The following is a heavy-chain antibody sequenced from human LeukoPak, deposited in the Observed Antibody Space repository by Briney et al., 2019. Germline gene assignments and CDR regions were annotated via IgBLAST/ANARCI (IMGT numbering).Heavy chain of an antibody. CDR2: ISSGGST. CDR1: RFTISSNY. CDR3: ARGLYSSGWYFDY. J-gene: IGHJ4*02. Sequence: GGSLRLSCAASRFTISSNYMSWVRQAPGKGLDWVSVISSGGSTYYSDSVKGRFTISRDNSKNTLYLQMNTLRAVDTAVYYCARGLYSSGWYFDYWGQGTLVTVSS. D-gene: IGHD6-19*01. V-gene: IGHV3-66*01.